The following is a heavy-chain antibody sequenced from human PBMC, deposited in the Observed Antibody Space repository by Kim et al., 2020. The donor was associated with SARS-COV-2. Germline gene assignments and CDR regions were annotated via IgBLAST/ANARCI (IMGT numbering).Heavy chain of an antibody. V-gene: IGHV3-21*01. D-gene: IGHD3-3*01. Sequence: GGSLRLSCAASGFTFSSYNMNWVRQAPGKGLEWVSTISFSSTYISYADSVKGRFSISRDNAHNSLYLQMNSLRAEDTAVYYCASDYDFWPWGQGTLVIVSS. J-gene: IGHJ4*02. CDR2: ISFSSTYI. CDR1: GFTFSSYN. CDR3: ASDYDFWP.